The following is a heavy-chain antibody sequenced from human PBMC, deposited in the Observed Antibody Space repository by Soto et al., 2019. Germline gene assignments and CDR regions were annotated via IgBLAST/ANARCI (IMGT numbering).Heavy chain of an antibody. Sequence: SETLSLTCTVSGGSISSGGYYWSWIRQHPGKGLEWIGYIYYSGSTYYNPSLKSRVTISVDTSKNQFSLKLSSVTAADTAVYYCARDPTVVNYYYYGMDVWGQGTTVT. D-gene: IGHD2-15*01. J-gene: IGHJ6*02. CDR2: IYYSGST. V-gene: IGHV4-31*03. CDR3: ARDPTVVNYYYYGMDV. CDR1: GGSISSGGYY.